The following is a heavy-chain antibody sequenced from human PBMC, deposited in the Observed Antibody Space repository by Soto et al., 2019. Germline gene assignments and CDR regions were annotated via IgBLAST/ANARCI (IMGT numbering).Heavy chain of an antibody. V-gene: IGHV6-1*01. CDR2: TYNRSKWYN. CDR3: GRQGPGGRGLDV. Sequence: QVQLQQSGPVLVKPSQTLSLTCAISGDSVSSNSAAWNWIRQSPSRGLEWLGRTYNRSKWYNDYAVFVKNQIRIKPAPSKNHFSLQLNSVTPEDTAMYYWGRQGPGGRGLDVWGPGTTVTVSS. CDR1: GDSVSSNSAA. J-gene: IGHJ6*02. D-gene: IGHD3-16*01.